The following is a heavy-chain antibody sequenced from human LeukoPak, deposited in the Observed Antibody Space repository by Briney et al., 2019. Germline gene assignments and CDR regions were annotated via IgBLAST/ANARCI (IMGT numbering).Heavy chain of an antibody. Sequence: SETLSLTCAVYGGSFSGYYWSWIRQPPGKGLEWIGEINHSGSTNYNPSLKSRVTISVDTSKNQFSLKLSSVTAADTAVYYCARLHYDSSGYYPGVFDYWGQGTLVTVSS. J-gene: IGHJ4*02. V-gene: IGHV4-34*01. CDR2: INHSGST. CDR1: GGSFSGYY. CDR3: ARLHYDSSGYYPGVFDY. D-gene: IGHD3-22*01.